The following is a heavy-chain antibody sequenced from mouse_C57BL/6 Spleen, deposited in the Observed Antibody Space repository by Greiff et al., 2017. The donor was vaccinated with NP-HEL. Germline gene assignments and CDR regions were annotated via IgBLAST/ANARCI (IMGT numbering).Heavy chain of an antibody. V-gene: IGHV5-4*01. CDR1: GFTFSSYA. CDR3: ARNWDDFDY. D-gene: IGHD4-1*01. Sequence: ESGGGLVKPGGSLKLSCAASGFTFSSYAMSWVRQTPEKRLEWVATISDGGSYTYFPDNVKGRFTISRDNAKNNLYLQMSHLKSEDTAMYYCARNWDDFDYWGQGTTLTVSS. CDR2: ISDGGSYT. J-gene: IGHJ2*01.